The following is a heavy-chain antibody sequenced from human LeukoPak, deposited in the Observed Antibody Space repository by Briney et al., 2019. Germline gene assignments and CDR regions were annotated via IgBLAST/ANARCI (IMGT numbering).Heavy chain of an antibody. D-gene: IGHD3-3*01. J-gene: IGHJ6*03. CDR3: ARDRSYYDFWSGYYYYYYMDV. CDR1: GFTFSSYA. V-gene: IGHV3-30-3*01. Sequence: GGSLRLSCAASGFTFSSYAMHWVRQAPGKGLEWVAVISYDGSNKYYADSVKGRFTISRDNSKNTLYLQMNSLRAEDTAVYYCARDRSYYDFWSGYYYYYYMDVWGKGTTVTVSS. CDR2: ISYDGSNK.